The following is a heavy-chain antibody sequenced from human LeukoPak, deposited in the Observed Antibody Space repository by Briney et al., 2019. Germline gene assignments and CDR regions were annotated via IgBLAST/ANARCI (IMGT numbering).Heavy chain of an antibody. D-gene: IGHD5-24*01. CDR1: GFTFSSYA. CDR2: ISPNGVIT. V-gene: IGHV3-23*01. J-gene: IGHJ4*02. Sequence: GGSLRLSCAASGFTFSSYAMSWVRQAPGKGLEWVSGISPNGVITYYADSVKGRFTISRDNSKGTVYLQMNSLRPEDSAVYYCAKDDAWLQYGNWGRGTLVTVSS. CDR3: AKDDAWLQYGN.